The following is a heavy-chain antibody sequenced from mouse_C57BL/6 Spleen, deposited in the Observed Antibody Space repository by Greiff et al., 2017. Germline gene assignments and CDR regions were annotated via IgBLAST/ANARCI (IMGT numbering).Heavy chain of an antibody. CDR1: GCTFTDYY. CDR3: AKYDYEGAYYAMDY. V-gene: IGHV1-26*01. CDR2: INPNNGGT. D-gene: IGHD2-4*01. Sequence: VQLQQSGPELVKPGASVKISCKASGCTFTDYYMNWVKQSHGKSLEWIGDINPNNGGTSYNQKFKGKATLTVDKSSSTAYMELRSLTSEDSAVYYCAKYDYEGAYYAMDYWGQGTSVTVSS. J-gene: IGHJ4*01.